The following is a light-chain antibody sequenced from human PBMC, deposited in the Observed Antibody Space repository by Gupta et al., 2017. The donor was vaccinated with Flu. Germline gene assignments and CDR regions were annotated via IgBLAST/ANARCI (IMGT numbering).Light chain of an antibody. CDR2: DTS. Sequence: IVLTQSPATLSLSPGERATLSCRASQSVRNYLAWYQQKPGQAPRLLIYDTSNRASGFPARFSGSGSGTEFTLTITNREPEDFAVYYCQHRRNCPFTFGVGTKVDIK. CDR3: QHRRNCPFT. CDR1: QSVRNY. J-gene: IGKJ4*01. V-gene: IGKV3-11*01.